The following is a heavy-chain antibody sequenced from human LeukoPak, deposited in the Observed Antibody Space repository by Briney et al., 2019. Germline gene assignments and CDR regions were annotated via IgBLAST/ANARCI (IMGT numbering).Heavy chain of an antibody. D-gene: IGHD6-19*01. CDR1: GGSISSYY. CDR3: ARGWAVAASLFDY. CDR2: IYYSGNT. V-gene: IGHV4-59*01. J-gene: IGHJ4*02. Sequence: PSETLSLTCTVSGGSISSYYWSWIRQPPGKGLEWIGYIYYSGNTNYNPSLKSRVTISVDTSKNQFSLKLSSVTAADTAVYYCARGWAVAASLFDYWGQGTLVTVSS.